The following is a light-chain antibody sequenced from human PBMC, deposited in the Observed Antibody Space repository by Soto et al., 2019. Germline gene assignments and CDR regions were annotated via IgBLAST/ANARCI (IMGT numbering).Light chain of an antibody. V-gene: IGKV3-20*01. CDR1: QSVPKNY. CDR3: QQCSTSPLT. J-gene: IGKJ4*01. CDR2: DAS. Sequence: PGERVTLSCRASQSVPKNYLAWYQQKPGQAPRLLIHDASSRATGIPDRFSGSGSGTDFTLTINTLEPEDFAVYYCQQCSTSPLTFGGGTKVEIK.